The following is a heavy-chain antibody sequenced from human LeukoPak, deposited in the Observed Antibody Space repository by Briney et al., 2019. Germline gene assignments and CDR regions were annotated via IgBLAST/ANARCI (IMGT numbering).Heavy chain of an antibody. CDR3: TVNIGSGTYGNFQF. CDR2: ISTDGSGT. V-gene: IGHV3-74*01. Sequence: PGGSVRLSCAASGLSFSSYWMHWVRQAPGRGLVWVSRISTDGSGTDYADSVKGRFTISRDNAKNTLYLQMNSLKAEDTAMYYCTVNIGSGTYGNFQFWGQGTLVTFSS. D-gene: IGHD3-10*01. J-gene: IGHJ1*01. CDR1: GLSFSSYW.